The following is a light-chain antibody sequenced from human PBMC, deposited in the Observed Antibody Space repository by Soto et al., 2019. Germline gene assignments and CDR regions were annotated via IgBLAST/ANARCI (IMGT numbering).Light chain of an antibody. CDR1: QSISSY. J-gene: IGKJ2*01. CDR2: AAS. Sequence: DIQMTQSPSSLSASVGDRVTITCRASQSISSYLNWYQQKPGKAPKLLIYAASSLQSGVPSRFSGSGSGTDFTLTISSLQPEDFATYYCQQSYRTPQYTFDQGTKLEIK. CDR3: QQSYRTPQYT. V-gene: IGKV1-39*01.